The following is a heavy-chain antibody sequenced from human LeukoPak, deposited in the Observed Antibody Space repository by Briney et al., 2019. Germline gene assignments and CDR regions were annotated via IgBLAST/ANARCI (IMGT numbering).Heavy chain of an antibody. CDR2: ISWDGGST. Sequence: PGGSLRLSCAASGFTFDDYAMHWVRQAPGKGLEWVSLISWDGGSTYYADSVKGRFTISRDDSKNSLYLQMNSLRAEDTALYYCAKDIGYCRSTSCYSYYMDVWGKGSTVTVSS. V-gene: IGHV3-43D*03. D-gene: IGHD2-2*01. CDR3: AKDIGYCRSTSCYSYYMDV. CDR1: GFTFDDYA. J-gene: IGHJ6*03.